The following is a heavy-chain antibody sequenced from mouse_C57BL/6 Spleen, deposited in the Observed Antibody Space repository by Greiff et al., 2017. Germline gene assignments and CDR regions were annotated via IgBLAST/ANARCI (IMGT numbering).Heavy chain of an antibody. CDR1: GYTFTSYW. J-gene: IGHJ4*01. CDR2: IYPGNSDT. D-gene: IGHD1-1*01. Sequence: EVQLQQSGTVLARPGASVKMSCKTSGYTFTSYWMHWVKQRPGQGLEWIGAIYPGNSDTSYNQKFKGKAKLTAVTSASTAYMELSSLTNEDSAVYYCTTNYDGSSSYAMDYWGQGTSVTVSS. CDR3: TTNYDGSSSYAMDY. V-gene: IGHV1-5*01.